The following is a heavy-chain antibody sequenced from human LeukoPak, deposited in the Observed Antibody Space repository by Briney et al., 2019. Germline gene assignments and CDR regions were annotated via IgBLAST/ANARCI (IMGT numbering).Heavy chain of an antibody. D-gene: IGHD5-18*01. CDR2: IYTSGST. J-gene: IGHJ4*02. Sequence: PSETLSLTCTVSGGSISSGSYYWSWIRQPAGKGLEWIGRIYTSGSTNYNPSLKSRVTISVDTSKNQFSLKLSSVTAADTAVYYCARDRPGYIYGYDYWGQGTLVTVSS. CDR1: GGSISSGSYY. V-gene: IGHV4-61*02. CDR3: ARDRPGYIYGYDY.